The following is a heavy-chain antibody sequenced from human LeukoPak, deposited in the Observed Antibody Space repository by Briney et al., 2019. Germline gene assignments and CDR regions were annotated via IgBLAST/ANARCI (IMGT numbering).Heavy chain of an antibody. D-gene: IGHD7-27*01. V-gene: IGHV1-8*01. Sequence: ASVKVTCKASGYTFTSYDINWMRQATGQVLEWMGWMSPNSGNTGYAQKFQGRVTMTRDTSTGTAYLELSSLRSEDSAVYYCVRTPPNWGADFWGQGNLVTVSS. CDR1: GYTFTSYD. CDR2: MSPNSGNT. CDR3: VRTPPNWGADF. J-gene: IGHJ4*02.